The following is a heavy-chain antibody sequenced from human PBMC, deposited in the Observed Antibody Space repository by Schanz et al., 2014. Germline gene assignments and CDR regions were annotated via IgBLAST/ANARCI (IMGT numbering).Heavy chain of an antibody. J-gene: IGHJ4*02. Sequence: QVHLVEPGGGVVQPGRSLRLSCAASGFPFSSYPRHWVRQAPGKGLEWVALISYDGINKYYADSVKGRFTISRDNSKNSLYLQMNSLRDEDTAVYYCAKGFGGYDLVLDYWGQGTLVTVSS. D-gene: IGHD5-12*01. CDR2: ISYDGINK. CDR1: GFPFSSYP. V-gene: IGHV3-30*04. CDR3: AKGFGGYDLVLDY.